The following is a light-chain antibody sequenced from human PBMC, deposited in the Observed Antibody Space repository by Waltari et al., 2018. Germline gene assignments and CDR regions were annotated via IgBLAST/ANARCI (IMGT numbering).Light chain of an antibody. J-gene: IGLJ2*01. CDR1: SGHTSYA. CDR3: RTWGTGIQV. V-gene: IGLV4-69*01. Sequence: QLVLTQSPPASASLGASVKLTCTLSSGHTSYAIAWYQQQPEKGPRYLMKVNSDGSHKKGDGIPDRCSGSSSGTERYLTISSLQSEDEADYYCRTWGTGIQVFGGGTKLTVL. CDR2: VNSDGSH.